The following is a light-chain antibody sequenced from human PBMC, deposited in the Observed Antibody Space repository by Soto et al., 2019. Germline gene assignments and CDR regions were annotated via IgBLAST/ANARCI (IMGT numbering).Light chain of an antibody. Sequence: QLVLTQSPSASASLGASVKLTCTLSSGHSNYAIAWHQQQPEKGPRFLMELKSDGSHSKGDGIPDRFSGSSSGAERYLTISSLQSEDEADYYCQTWGTGVVFGGGTKVTVL. CDR3: QTWGTGVV. CDR1: SGHSNYA. V-gene: IGLV4-69*01. CDR2: LKSDGSH. J-gene: IGLJ2*01.